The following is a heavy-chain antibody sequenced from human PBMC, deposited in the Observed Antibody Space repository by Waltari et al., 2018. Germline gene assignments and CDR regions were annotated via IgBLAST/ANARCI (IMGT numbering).Heavy chain of an antibody. Sequence: QVQLVQSGAEVKKPGASVMVSCKASGYTFTSYDINWVRQATGQGLEWMGWMNPNSGNTCYAQKCQGRVTMTRNTSISTAYMELSSLRSEDTAVYYCARGQAVAKYFQHWGQGTLVTVSS. CDR2: MNPNSGNT. J-gene: IGHJ1*01. D-gene: IGHD6-19*01. CDR3: ARGQAVAKYFQH. V-gene: IGHV1-8*01. CDR1: GYTFTSYD.